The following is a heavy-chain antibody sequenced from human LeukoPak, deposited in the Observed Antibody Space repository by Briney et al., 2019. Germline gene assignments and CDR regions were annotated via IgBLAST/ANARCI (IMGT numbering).Heavy chain of an antibody. Sequence: PGGSLRLSCAASGFTFSSYGMHWVRQAPGKGLEWVAFIRYDGSNKYYADSVKGRFTLSRDNSKTTLYLQMNSPRAEDTAVYYCAKDRVVPAANYFDYWGQGTLVTVSS. CDR3: AKDRVVPAANYFDY. CDR1: GFTFSSYG. J-gene: IGHJ4*02. D-gene: IGHD2-2*01. V-gene: IGHV3-30*02. CDR2: IRYDGSNK.